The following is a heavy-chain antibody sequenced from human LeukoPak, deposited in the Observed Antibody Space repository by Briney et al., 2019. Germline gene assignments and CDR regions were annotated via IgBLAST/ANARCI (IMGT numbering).Heavy chain of an antibody. CDR3: AKDSNYYGSGSYYRYFDY. CDR2: ISGSGGST. CDR1: GFTFSCYA. V-gene: IGHV3-23*01. Sequence: GGSLRLSCAASGFTFSCYAMSWVRQAPGKGLEWVSAISGSGGSTYYADSVKGRFTISRDNSKNTLYLQMNSLRAEDTAVYYCAKDSNYYGSGSYYRYFDYWGQGTLVTVSS. D-gene: IGHD3-10*01. J-gene: IGHJ4*02.